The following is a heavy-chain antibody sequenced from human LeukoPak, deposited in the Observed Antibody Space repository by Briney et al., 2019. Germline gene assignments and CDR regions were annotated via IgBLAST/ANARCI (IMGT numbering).Heavy chain of an antibody. CDR1: GGTFSSYA. Sequence: SVKVSCKASGGTFSSYAISWVRQAPGQGLEWMGGIIPIFGTANYAQKFQGRVTITADKSTSTAYMELSSLRSEDTAVYYCASEIGLSGGYYFDYWGQGPLVTVSS. CDR2: IIPIFGTA. CDR3: ASEIGLSGGYYFDY. V-gene: IGHV1-69*06. J-gene: IGHJ4*02. D-gene: IGHD3-16*01.